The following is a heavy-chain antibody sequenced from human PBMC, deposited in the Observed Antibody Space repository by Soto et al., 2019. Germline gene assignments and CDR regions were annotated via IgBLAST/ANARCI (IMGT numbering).Heavy chain of an antibody. D-gene: IGHD3-9*01. CDR1: GFTFSDYY. J-gene: IGHJ4*02. V-gene: IGHV3-11*05. CDR2: ISSSSGYT. Sequence: PGGSLRLSCAASGFTFSDYYMSWIRQAPGKGLEWVSYISSSSGYTDYADSVKGRFTISRGNAKNSLYLQVNSLRAEDTAVYYCARGRGYDILTGYSPRPLDYWGQGTLVTVSS. CDR3: ARGRGYDILTGYSPRPLDY.